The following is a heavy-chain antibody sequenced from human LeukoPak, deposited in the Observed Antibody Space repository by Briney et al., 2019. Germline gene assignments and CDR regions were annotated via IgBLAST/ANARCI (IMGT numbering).Heavy chain of an antibody. Sequence: GESLKISCKGSGYSFTSYWIGWVRQMPGKGLEWMGIIYPGDSDTRYSPSFQGQVTISADKSISTAYLQWSSLKASDTATYYCARHGVRYYDSSGYYTYDYWGQGTLVTVSS. V-gene: IGHV5-51*01. CDR1: GYSFTSYW. CDR2: IYPGDSDT. CDR3: ARHGVRYYDSSGYYTYDY. J-gene: IGHJ4*02. D-gene: IGHD3-22*01.